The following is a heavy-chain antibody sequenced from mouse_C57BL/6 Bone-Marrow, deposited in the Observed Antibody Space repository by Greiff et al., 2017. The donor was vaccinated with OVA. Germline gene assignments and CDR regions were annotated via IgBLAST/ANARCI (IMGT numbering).Heavy chain of an antibody. CDR2: IDPEDGET. Sequence: VQLKESGAELVKPGASVKLSCTASGFNIKDYYMHWVKQRTEQGLEWIGRIDPEDGETKYAPKFQGKATITADTSSNTAYLQLSSLTSEDTAVYYCGTSYYYGSSSFDYWGQGTTLTVSS. CDR3: GTSYYYGSSSFDY. V-gene: IGHV14-2*01. D-gene: IGHD1-1*01. CDR1: GFNIKDYY. J-gene: IGHJ2*01.